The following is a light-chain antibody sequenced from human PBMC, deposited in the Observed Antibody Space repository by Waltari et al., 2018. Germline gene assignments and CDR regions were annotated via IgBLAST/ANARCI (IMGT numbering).Light chain of an antibody. CDR2: WAS. CDR1: QNVLSSVNNKNY. Sequence: DIVMTHSPDSLSVSMGERATINCKSSQNVLSSVNNKNYLAWYQLKPGQSPKLLIYWASTRESGVPDRFSGSGSGTDFTLTISSLQAEDVAVYYCQQYYTAPYTFGQGTKVEIK. V-gene: IGKV4-1*01. J-gene: IGKJ2*01. CDR3: QQYYTAPYT.